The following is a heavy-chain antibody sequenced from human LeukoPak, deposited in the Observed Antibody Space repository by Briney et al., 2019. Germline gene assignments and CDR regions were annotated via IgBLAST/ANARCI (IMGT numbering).Heavy chain of an antibody. J-gene: IGHJ6*02. V-gene: IGHV1-2*04. Sequence: ASVKVSCKASGYTFTSYDINWVRQAPGQGLEWMGWINPNSGGTNYAQKFQGWVTMTRDTSISTAYMELSRLRSDDTAVYYCARDKGNYYDNPRGMDVWGQGTTVTASS. CDR3: ARDKGNYYDNPRGMDV. D-gene: IGHD3-22*01. CDR2: INPNSGGT. CDR1: GYTFTSYD.